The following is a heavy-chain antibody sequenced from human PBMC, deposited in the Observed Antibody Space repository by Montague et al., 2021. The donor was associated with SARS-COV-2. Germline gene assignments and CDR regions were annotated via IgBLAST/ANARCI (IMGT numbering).Heavy chain of an antibody. J-gene: IGHJ5*02. D-gene: IGHD4-17*01. V-gene: IGHV2-5*01. CDR2: IYWNDDE. CDR1: GFSPRTGGVG. CDR3: AYFSTTVSTGYFDP. Sequence: PALVKPTQTLTLTCSFSGFSPRTGGVGVGWFRQPPEKALEWLALIYWNDDERYTPSLRTRLTITKDISNNQPALIMTNMDPVDTDTYYCAYFSTTVSTGYFDPWGPGPRVTVSS.